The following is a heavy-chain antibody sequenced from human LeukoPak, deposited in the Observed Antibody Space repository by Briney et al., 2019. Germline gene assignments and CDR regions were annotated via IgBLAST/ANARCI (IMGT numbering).Heavy chain of an antibody. CDR2: INGEGSST. D-gene: IGHD4-11*01. J-gene: IGHJ4*02. V-gene: IGHV3-74*01. CDR3: ARGGSNYGDFYY. Sequence: SGGSLRLSCAASGLSFTTYWMHWVRQAPGEGLVWVSRINGEGSSTNYADSVKGRFTISRDNAKNTLYLQMSSLRAEDTAMYYCARGGSNYGDFYYWGQGTLVTVSS. CDR1: GLSFTTYW.